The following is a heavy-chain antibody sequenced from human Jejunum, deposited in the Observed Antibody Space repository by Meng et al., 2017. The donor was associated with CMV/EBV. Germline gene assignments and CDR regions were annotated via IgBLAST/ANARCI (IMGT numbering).Heavy chain of an antibody. D-gene: IGHD2-15*01. V-gene: IGHV4-39*07. Sequence: WPWIRPPPGKELEWIGSIYFSDNTYYNPSLRSRVTISVDTSKNEVYLKLNSVIAADTAHYYCARTKYGSPTVCSAFDPWGQGTLVTVS. J-gene: IGHJ5*02. CDR3: ARTKYGSPTVCSAFDP. CDR2: IYFSDNT.